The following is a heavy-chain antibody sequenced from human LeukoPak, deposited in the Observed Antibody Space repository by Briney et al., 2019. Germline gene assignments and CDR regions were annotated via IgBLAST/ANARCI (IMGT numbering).Heavy chain of an antibody. CDR3: ARVDSGSYYVYYYMDV. CDR2: IYHSWST. Sequence: SETLSLTCTVSGYSTSSGYYWGWIRQPPGKGLEWIGSIYHSWSTYYNPSLKSRVPISVDTSNNQFSLRLSSVTAADTAVYYCARVDSGSYYVYYYMDVWGKGTTVTVSS. D-gene: IGHD1-26*01. J-gene: IGHJ6*03. V-gene: IGHV4-38-2*02. CDR1: GYSTSSGYY.